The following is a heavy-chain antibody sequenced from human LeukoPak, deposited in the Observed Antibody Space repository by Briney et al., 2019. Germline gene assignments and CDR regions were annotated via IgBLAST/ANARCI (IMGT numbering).Heavy chain of an antibody. D-gene: IGHD3-10*01. CDR3: ARVFYGSGRFDY. V-gene: IGHV4-34*01. J-gene: IGHJ4*02. Sequence: SETLSLTCAVYGGSFSGYYWSWIRQPPGKGLEWIGEISHSGSTNYNPSLKSRVTISVDTSKNQFSLKLSSVTAADTAVYYCARVFYGSGRFDYWGQGTLVTVSS. CDR1: GGSFSGYY. CDR2: ISHSGST.